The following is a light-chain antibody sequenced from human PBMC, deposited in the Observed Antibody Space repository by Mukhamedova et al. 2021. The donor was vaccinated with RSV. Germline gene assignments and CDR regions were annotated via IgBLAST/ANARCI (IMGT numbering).Light chain of an antibody. CDR3: QQSYTRFS. CDR2: AAS. Sequence: WYQRRVHGEAPKVLIYAASTLQRGVPSRFSGSGSGTDLTLTINNLQPDDFATYYCQQSYTRFSFGQGTKVEMK. J-gene: IGKJ1*01. V-gene: IGKV1-39*01.